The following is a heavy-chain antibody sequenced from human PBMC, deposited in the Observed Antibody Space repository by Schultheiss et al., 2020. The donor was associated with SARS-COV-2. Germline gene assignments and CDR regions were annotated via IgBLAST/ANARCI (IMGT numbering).Heavy chain of an antibody. V-gene: IGHV1-18*01. CDR3: ARDGYSQYYFDY. J-gene: IGHJ4*02. CDR1: GGTFSSYA. CDR2: IAGYNGDT. Sequence: ASVKVSCKASGGTFSSYAISWVRQAPGQGLEWMGWIAGYNGDTKYAQKLQGRVTMTTDTSTSTAYMELSSLRSEDTAVYYCARDGYSQYYFDYWGQGTLVTVSS. D-gene: IGHD5-24*01.